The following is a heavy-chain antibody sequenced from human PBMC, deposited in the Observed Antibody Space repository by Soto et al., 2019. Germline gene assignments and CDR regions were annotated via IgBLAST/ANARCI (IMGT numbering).Heavy chain of an antibody. Sequence: GGSLRLSCAASGFTFSSYAMSWVRQAPGKGLEWVSAISGSGGSTYYADSVKGRFTISRDNSKNTLYLQMNSLRAEDTAVYYCAKDVYDYYDSSGLNDAFDIWGQGTMVTVSS. V-gene: IGHV3-23*01. J-gene: IGHJ3*02. CDR1: GFTFSSYA. D-gene: IGHD3-22*01. CDR3: AKDVYDYYDSSGLNDAFDI. CDR2: ISGSGGST.